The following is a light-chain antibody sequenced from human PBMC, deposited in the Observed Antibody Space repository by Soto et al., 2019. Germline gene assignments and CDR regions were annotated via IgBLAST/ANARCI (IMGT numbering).Light chain of an antibody. CDR2: EVT. CDR1: NNDVGAYPY. V-gene: IGLV2-14*01. Sequence: QSVLTQPASVSGSPGQSITISCTGTNNDVGAYPYVSWYQQHPGTAPKLIIYEVTNRPSGISDRFSGSKSGNTASLTISGLQAEDESDYYCSSFATSGTTVIFGGGTNVTVL. CDR3: SSFATSGTTVI. J-gene: IGLJ2*01.